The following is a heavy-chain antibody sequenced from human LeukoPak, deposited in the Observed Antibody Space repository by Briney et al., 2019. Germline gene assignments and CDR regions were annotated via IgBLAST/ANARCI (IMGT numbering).Heavy chain of an antibody. J-gene: IGHJ4*02. CDR1: GGTFSSYA. Sequence: SVKVSCKSSGGTFSSYAIIWVRQAPGQGLEWMGSINPILGIANYAQKFQGRVTITADKSTSTAYMELSSLRSEDTAVYYCARDRGYYYDSSGYYEFDYWGQGTLVTVSS. V-gene: IGHV1-69*04. CDR2: INPILGIA. CDR3: ARDRGYYYDSSGYYEFDY. D-gene: IGHD3-22*01.